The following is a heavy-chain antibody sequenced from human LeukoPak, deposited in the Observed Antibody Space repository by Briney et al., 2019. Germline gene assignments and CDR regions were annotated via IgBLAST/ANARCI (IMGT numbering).Heavy chain of an antibody. V-gene: IGHV4-34*01. D-gene: IGHD3-16*01. CDR1: GGPFSGYY. CDR2: INHSGST. Sequence: PSETLSLTCAVYGGPFSGYYWSWIRQPPGKGLEWIGEINHSGSTNYNPSLKSRVTISVDTSKNQFSLKLSSVTAADTAVYYCARDPPTFDAFDIWGQGTMVTVSS. J-gene: IGHJ3*02. CDR3: ARDPPTFDAFDI.